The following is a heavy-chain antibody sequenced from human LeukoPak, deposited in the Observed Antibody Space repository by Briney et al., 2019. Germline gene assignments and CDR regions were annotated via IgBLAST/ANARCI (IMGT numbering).Heavy chain of an antibody. CDR1: GFTFSSYA. CDR2: IRGSGGST. Sequence: PGGSLRLSCAASGFTFSSYAMSWVRQTPGKGLEWVAAIRGSGGSTYYADSVKGRFTISRDNSKNTLYLQMNSLRAEDTAVYYCAKDRRPASNGDIAASWGQGTLVTVSS. V-gene: IGHV3-23*01. D-gene: IGHD5-12*01. J-gene: IGHJ4*02. CDR3: AKDRRPASNGDIAAS.